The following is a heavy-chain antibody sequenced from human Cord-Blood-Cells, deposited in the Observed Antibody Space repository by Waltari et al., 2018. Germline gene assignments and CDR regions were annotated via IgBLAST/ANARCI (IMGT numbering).Heavy chain of an antibody. Sequence: QVQLQQWGAGLLKPSETLSLTCAVYGGSFSGYYWSWIRPPPGKGLEWIGEINHSGSTNYNPSLKSRVTISVDTSKNQFSLKLSSVTAADTAVYYSARLGGKRNSSGWYWFDPWGQGTLVTVSS. J-gene: IGHJ5*02. D-gene: IGHD6-19*01. CDR2: INHSGST. CDR1: GGSFSGYY. V-gene: IGHV4-34*01. CDR3: ARLGGKRNSSGWYWFDP.